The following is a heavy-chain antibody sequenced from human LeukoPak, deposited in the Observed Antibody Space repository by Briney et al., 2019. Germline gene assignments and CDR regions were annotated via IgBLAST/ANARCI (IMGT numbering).Heavy chain of an antibody. CDR2: ISGSGGST. V-gene: IGHV3-23*01. D-gene: IGHD3-9*01. CDR3: AKPYFDWLIEGYYFDY. Sequence: GSLRLSCAASGFTFSSYAMSWVRQAPGKGLEWVSAISGSGGSTYYADYVKGRFTLSRENSKNPLYLQMNSLRAEDTAVYYCAKPYFDWLIEGYYFDYWGQGTLVTVSS. CDR1: GFTFSSYA. J-gene: IGHJ4*02.